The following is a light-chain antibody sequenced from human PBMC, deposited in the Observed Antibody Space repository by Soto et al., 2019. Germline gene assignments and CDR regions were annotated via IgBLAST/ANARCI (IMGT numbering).Light chain of an antibody. CDR1: QDISHY. CDR2: DAS. J-gene: IGKJ5*01. V-gene: IGKV1-33*01. Sequence: DIQMTQSPSSLSASVGDRVTITCQASQDISHYLNWYQQKPGKAPKLLIYDASNLETGVPSRFSGSGSGTDFTITISSLQPEDIATYYCQQCDNLPITFGQGTRLEIK. CDR3: QQCDNLPIT.